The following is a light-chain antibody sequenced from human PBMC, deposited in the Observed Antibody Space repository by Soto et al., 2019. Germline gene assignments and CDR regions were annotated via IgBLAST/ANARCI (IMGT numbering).Light chain of an antibody. CDR1: QSISTY. V-gene: IGKV1-39*01. CDR2: AAS. CDR3: QQCYGSPRT. J-gene: IGKJ1*01. Sequence: DIQMTQSPSPLSASVGDRVTITCRASQSISTYLNWYQQKLGKAPTLLIYAASSLQSGVPSRFRGGGSGTDFTLTISSLQPEDFATYFCQQCYGSPRTFGQGTKVDIK.